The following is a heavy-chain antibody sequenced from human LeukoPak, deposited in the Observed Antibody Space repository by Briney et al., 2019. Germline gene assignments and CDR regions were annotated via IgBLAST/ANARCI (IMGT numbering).Heavy chain of an antibody. Sequence: ASVKVSCKASGGTFSSYAISWVRQAPGQGLEWMGGIILIFGTAKYAQKLQGRVTITADDSTSTAYMELSSLRSYDTAVEYCARWDYGCNPGNYWGQGTLVTVSS. CDR1: GGTFSSYA. CDR2: IILIFGTA. CDR3: ARWDYGCNPGNY. D-gene: IGHD4-23*01. V-gene: IGHV1-69*13. J-gene: IGHJ4*02.